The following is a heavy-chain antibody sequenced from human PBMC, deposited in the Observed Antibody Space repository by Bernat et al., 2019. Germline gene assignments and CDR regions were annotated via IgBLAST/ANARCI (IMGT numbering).Heavy chain of an antibody. CDR2: ISGSGGST. J-gene: IGHJ4*02. D-gene: IGHD3-22*01. CDR1: GFTFSSYA. Sequence: EVQLLESGGGLVQPGGSLRLSCAASGFTFSSYAMSWVRQAPGKGLEWVSAISGSGGSTYYADSVKGRFTISRDNSKNALYLQMNSLRAEDTAVYYCAKDPDSSGYGSDYWGQGTLVTVSS. CDR3: AKDPDSSGYGSDY. V-gene: IGHV3-23*01.